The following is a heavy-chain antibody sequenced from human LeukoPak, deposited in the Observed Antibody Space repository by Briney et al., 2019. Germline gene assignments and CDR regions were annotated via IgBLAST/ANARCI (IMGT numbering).Heavy chain of an antibody. D-gene: IGHD2/OR15-2a*01. CDR3: VSQYFYF. J-gene: IGHJ4*02. Sequence: VGSLRLSCTASAFTLSNAWINSVRQAPGRGLEWVARIKTKVDAGTTDYAAPVESRFPISRDDSQHTVYLQMKGLKTQDTTASYCVSQYFYFWGEGSLGTVPS. CDR1: AFTLSNAW. V-gene: IGHV3-15*01. CDR2: IKTKVDAGTT.